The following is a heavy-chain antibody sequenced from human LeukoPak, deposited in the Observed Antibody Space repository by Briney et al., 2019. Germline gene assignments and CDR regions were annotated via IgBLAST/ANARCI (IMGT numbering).Heavy chain of an antibody. CDR1: GFTFSSYE. Sequence: GGSLRLSCAASGFTFSSYEMNWVRQAPGKGPEWVSYISSSGSTIYYADSVKGRFTISRDNAKNSLYLQMNSLRAEDTAVYYCARGDSSGWSAYFDYWDQGTLVTVSS. D-gene: IGHD6-19*01. J-gene: IGHJ4*02. CDR3: ARGDSSGWSAYFDY. CDR2: ISSSGSTI. V-gene: IGHV3-48*03.